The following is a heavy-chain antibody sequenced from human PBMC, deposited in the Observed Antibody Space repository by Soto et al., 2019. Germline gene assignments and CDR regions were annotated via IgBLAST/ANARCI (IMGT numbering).Heavy chain of an antibody. CDR2: SYYTGSS. CDR3: ARDLRGYSRYDYLDY. Sequence: PSETLSLTCTVSGGSISSGGYYWSWIRQHPGNGLEWVGYSYYTGSSYYNPSLKSRVTFSVDASKNQLPLRLASVTAADTAVYYWARDLRGYSRYDYLDYWGQGIPVTVSS. J-gene: IGHJ4*02. V-gene: IGHV4-31*03. CDR1: GGSISSGGYY. D-gene: IGHD5-12*01.